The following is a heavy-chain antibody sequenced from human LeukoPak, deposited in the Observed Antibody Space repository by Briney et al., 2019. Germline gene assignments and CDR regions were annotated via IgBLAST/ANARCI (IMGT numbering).Heavy chain of an antibody. D-gene: IGHD2-15*01. CDR2: IYYSGST. V-gene: IGHV4-39*01. CDR3: ARQQVVVVAATYDAFDI. J-gene: IGHJ3*02. CDR1: GGSISSSSYY. Sequence: PSETLSLTCTVSGGSISSSSYYWGWIRQPPGKGLEWIGSIYYSGSTYYNPSLKSRVTISVDTSKNQFSLKLSSVTAADTAVYYCARQQVVVVAATYDAFDIWGQGTMVTVSS.